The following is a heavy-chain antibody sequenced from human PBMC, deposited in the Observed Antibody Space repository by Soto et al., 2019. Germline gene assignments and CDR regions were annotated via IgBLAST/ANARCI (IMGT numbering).Heavy chain of an antibody. Sequence: QVTLKESGPVLVKPTETLTLTCTVSGFSLSNARMGVSWIRQPPGKALEWLAHIFSNDEKSYSTSLKSTLTISKDTSKSQVVLTMTNMDPVDTATYYCARIRGTVGAFDIWGQGTMVTVSS. CDR3: ARIRGTVGAFDI. CDR1: GFSLSNARMG. CDR2: IFSNDEK. V-gene: IGHV2-26*01. J-gene: IGHJ3*02. D-gene: IGHD2-15*01.